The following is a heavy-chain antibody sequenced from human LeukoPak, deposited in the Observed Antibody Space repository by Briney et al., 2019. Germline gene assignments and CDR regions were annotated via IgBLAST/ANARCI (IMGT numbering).Heavy chain of an antibody. CDR2: ISSSSSYI. J-gene: IGHJ2*01. D-gene: IGHD2-15*01. CDR3: ARDGLAAATLHWCFDL. V-gene: IGHV3-21*01. CDR1: GFTFSSYS. Sequence: GGSLRLSCAASGFTFSSYSMNWVRQAPGQGLEWVSSISSSSSYIYYADSVKGRFTIPRDNARNTLYLQMNRLRAEDTAVYYCARDGLAAATLHWCFDLWGRGTLVTVSS.